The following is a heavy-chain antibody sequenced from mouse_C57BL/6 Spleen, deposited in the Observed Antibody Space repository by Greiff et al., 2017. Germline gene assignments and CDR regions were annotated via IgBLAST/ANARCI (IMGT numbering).Heavy chain of an antibody. CDR2: INPNNGGT. CDR3: ARLGGDY. V-gene: IGHV1-26*01. CDR1: GYTFTDYY. J-gene: IGHJ4*01. D-gene: IGHD4-1*01. Sequence: EVQLQQSGPELVKPGASVKISCKASGYTFTDYYMNWVKQSHGKSLEWIGDINPNNGGTSYNQKFKGKATLTVDKSSSTAYMELRSLTSEDSAVYYCARLGGDYWGQGTSVTVSS.